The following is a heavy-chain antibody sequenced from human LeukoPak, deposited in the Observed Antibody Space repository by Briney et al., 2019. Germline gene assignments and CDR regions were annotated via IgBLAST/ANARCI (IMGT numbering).Heavy chain of an antibody. V-gene: IGHV3-33*06. CDR1: GFTFSSYG. CDR3: AKDTYYYDSSGLRSDY. Sequence: GGSLRLSCAASGFTFSSYGMHWVRQAPGKGLEWVAVIWYDGSNKYYADSVKGRFTISRDNSKNTLYLQMNSLRAEDTAVYYCAKDTYYYDSSGLRSDYWGQGTLVTVSS. D-gene: IGHD3-22*01. CDR2: IWYDGSNK. J-gene: IGHJ4*02.